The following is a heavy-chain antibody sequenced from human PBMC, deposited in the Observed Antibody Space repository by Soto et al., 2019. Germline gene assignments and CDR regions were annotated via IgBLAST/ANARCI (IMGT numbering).Heavy chain of an antibody. CDR3: ARGGSYHYYYYYGMDV. D-gene: IGHD1-26*01. J-gene: IGHJ6*02. CDR1: GFTFSSYW. CDR2: INSDGSST. V-gene: IGHV3-74*01. Sequence: GGSLRLSCAASGFTFSSYWMHWVRQAPGKGLVWVSRINSDGSSTSYADSVKGRFTISRDNAKNTLYLQMNSLRAEDTAVYYCARGGSYHYYYYYGMDVWGQGTTVTVSS.